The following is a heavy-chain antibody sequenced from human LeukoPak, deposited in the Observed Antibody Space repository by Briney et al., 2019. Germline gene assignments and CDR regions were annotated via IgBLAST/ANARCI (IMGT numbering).Heavy chain of an antibody. J-gene: IGHJ4*02. V-gene: IGHV3-30*02. CDR2: IRYDGSNK. Sequence: PGGSLRLSCAASGFTFSSYGMHWVRQAPGKGLEWVAFIRYDGSNKYYADSVKGRFTISRDNSKNTLYLQMNSLRAEDTAVYYCAKVRYSSSWTFDYWGQGTLVTVSS. CDR3: AKVRYSSSWTFDY. D-gene: IGHD6-13*01. CDR1: GFTFSSYG.